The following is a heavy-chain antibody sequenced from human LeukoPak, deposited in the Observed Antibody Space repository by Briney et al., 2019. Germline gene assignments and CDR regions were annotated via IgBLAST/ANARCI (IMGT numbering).Heavy chain of an antibody. V-gene: IGHV1-2*02. Sequence: ASVKVSCKASGYTFTGYYMHWVRQAPGQGHERMGWINPNSGGTTYAQKFQGRVTMTSDTSISTAYMELSRLRSDDTAVCYCARDRAAAGLGDYWGQGTLVTVSS. CDR2: INPNSGGT. CDR1: GYTFTGYY. D-gene: IGHD6-13*01. J-gene: IGHJ4*02. CDR3: ARDRAAAGLGDY.